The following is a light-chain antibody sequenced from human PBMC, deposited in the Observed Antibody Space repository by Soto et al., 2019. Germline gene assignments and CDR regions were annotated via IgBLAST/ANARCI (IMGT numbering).Light chain of an antibody. CDR3: QHSGTTPWT. CDR2: GAS. J-gene: IGKJ1*01. V-gene: IGKV3-20*01. CDR1: QSVCSRC. Sequence: ETVLTQSPGTLSLSPGERVTLSCRASQSVCSRCLAWYQQKPGQSPRLLIYGASTRATGIPDRSSGSGSGTDFTLTISRLEPEDFAVYYCQHSGTTPWTFGQGTKVGIK.